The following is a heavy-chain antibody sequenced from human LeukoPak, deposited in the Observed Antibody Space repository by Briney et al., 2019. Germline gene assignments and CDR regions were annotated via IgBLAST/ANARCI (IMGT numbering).Heavy chain of an antibody. CDR3: ARGYSSSWADAFDI. D-gene: IGHD6-13*01. Sequence: ASVKVSCKASGYXFASYGISWVRQAPGQGHEWLGWISAYNGNTNYAQELQGRVTVTTDTSTSTAYMELRSLRSDDTAVYYCARGYSSSWADAFDIWGQGTMVTVSS. J-gene: IGHJ3*02. CDR2: ISAYNGNT. V-gene: IGHV1-18*01. CDR1: GYXFASYG.